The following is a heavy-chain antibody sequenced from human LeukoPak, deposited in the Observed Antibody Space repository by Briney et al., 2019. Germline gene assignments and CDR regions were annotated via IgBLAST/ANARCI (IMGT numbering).Heavy chain of an antibody. CDR3: ARDYYGH. D-gene: IGHD1-26*01. V-gene: IGHV3-11*04. CDR2: ISTGVSSK. CDR1: GFTFSDYY. J-gene: IGHJ4*02. Sequence: VGSLRLSCAASGFTFSDYYMSWIRQAPGKVLEGVSYISTGVSSKFYAESVKGRFTISSDNAKNTLYLQMNSLRVEDTAVYYCARDYYGHWGQGTLATVPS.